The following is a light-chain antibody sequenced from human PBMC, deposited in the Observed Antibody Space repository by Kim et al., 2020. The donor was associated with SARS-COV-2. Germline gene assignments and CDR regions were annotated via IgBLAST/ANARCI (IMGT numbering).Light chain of an antibody. V-gene: IGLV3-1*01. CDR2: QDS. CDR3: QAWDSSTACV. CDR1: KLGDKY. Sequence: SYELTQPPSVSVSPGQTASITCSGDKLGDKYACWYQQKPGQSPVLVIYQDSKRPSGIPERFSGSNSGNTATLTISGTQAMDEADYYCQAWDSSTACVLGT. J-gene: IGLJ1*01.